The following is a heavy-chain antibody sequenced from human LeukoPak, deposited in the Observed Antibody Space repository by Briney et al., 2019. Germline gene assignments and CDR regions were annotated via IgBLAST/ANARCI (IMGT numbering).Heavy chain of an antibody. CDR1: GFTFSNYA. CDR2: ISASGGST. Sequence: PGGSLRLSCAASGFTFSNYAMSWVRQAPGKGLEWVSDISASGGSTYYTDSVKGRFTISRDNSKNTLYLQMNSLRAEDTAVYYCAKDLRFGDIGNWFDPWGQGTLVTVSS. CDR3: AKDLRFGDIGNWFDP. J-gene: IGHJ5*02. D-gene: IGHD3-10*01. V-gene: IGHV3-23*01.